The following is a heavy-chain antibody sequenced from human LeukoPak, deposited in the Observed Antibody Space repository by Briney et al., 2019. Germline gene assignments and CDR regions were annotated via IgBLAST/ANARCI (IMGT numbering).Heavy chain of an antibody. J-gene: IGHJ4*02. D-gene: IGHD5-12*01. Sequence: GGSLRLSCAASGFTFSSYAMHWVRQAPGKGLEWVAVISYDGSNKYYADSVKGRFTISRDNSKNTLYLQMNSLRAEDTAVYYCARDAPLIYSGVFDYWGQGTLVTVSS. CDR3: ARDAPLIYSGVFDY. CDR1: GFTFSSYA. CDR2: ISYDGSNK. V-gene: IGHV3-30-3*01.